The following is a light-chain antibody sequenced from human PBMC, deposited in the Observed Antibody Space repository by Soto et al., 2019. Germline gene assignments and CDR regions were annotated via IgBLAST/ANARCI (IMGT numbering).Light chain of an antibody. CDR3: SSYAGNYNGV. CDR2: DVN. Sequence: QSALTQPRSVSGSPGQSVTISCTGTSSDVGGYTFVSWYQLHPGKAPKLMIYDVNKRPSGVPDRFSGSRSANTASLTISGLQAEDEADYYCSSYAGNYNGVFGGGTKLTVL. J-gene: IGLJ3*02. V-gene: IGLV2-11*01. CDR1: SSDVGGYTF.